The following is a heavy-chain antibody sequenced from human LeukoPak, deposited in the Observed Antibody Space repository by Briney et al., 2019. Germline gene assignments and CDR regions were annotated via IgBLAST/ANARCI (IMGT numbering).Heavy chain of an antibody. V-gene: IGHV1-58*01. CDR2: IVVGSGNT. CDR1: GFTFTSSA. D-gene: IGHD6-13*01. J-gene: IGHJ3*02. Sequence: SVKVSCKASGFTFTSSAVQWVRQARGQRLEWIGWIVVGSGNTNYAQKFQERVTITRDMSTSTAYMELSSLRSEDTAVYYCASFGSSSWSESEACDIWGQGTMVTVSS. CDR3: ASFGSSSWSESEACDI.